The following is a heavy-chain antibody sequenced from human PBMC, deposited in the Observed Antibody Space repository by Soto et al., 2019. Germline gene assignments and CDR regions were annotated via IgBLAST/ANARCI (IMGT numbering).Heavy chain of an antibody. D-gene: IGHD3-10*01. CDR1: GFTLSSYW. CDR2: IKQDGSEK. J-gene: IGHJ6*03. V-gene: IGHV3-7*01. Sequence: PGGSLRLSCAASGFTLSSYWMSWVRQAPGKGLEWVANIKQDGSEKYYVDSVKGRFTISRDNAKNSLYLQMNSLRAEDTAVYYCARDVGYGSGSYYNDLAWGYMDVWGKGTTVTVSS. CDR3: ARDVGYGSGSYYNDLAWGYMDV.